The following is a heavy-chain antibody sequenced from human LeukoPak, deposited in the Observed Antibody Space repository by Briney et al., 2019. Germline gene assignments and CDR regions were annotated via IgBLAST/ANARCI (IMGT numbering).Heavy chain of an antibody. V-gene: IGHV4-39*07. D-gene: IGHD6-6*01. J-gene: IGHJ5*02. CDR3: ARDPVGKWVEQLVPPPNWFDP. CDR2: IYYSGST. CDR1: GFTFSSYS. Sequence: GSLKLSCAASGFTFSSYSMNWIRQPPGKGLEWIGSIYYSGSTYYNPSLKSRVTISVDTSKNQFSLKLSSVTAADTAVYYCARDPVGKWVEQLVPPPNWFDPWGQGTLVTVSS.